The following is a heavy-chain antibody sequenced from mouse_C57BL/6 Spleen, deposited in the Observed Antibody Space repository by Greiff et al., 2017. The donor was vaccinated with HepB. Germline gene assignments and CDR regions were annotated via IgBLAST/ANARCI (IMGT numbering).Heavy chain of an antibody. Sequence: QVQLQQPGAELVKPGASVKLSCKASGYTFTSYWMQWVKQRPGQGLEWIGEIDPSDSYTNYNQKFKGKATLTVDTSSSTAYMQLSSLTSEDSAVYYCARYTTVVATGFDYWGQGTTLTVSS. CDR1: GYTFTSYW. D-gene: IGHD1-1*01. V-gene: IGHV1-50*01. J-gene: IGHJ2*01. CDR2: IDPSDSYT. CDR3: ARYTTVVATGFDY.